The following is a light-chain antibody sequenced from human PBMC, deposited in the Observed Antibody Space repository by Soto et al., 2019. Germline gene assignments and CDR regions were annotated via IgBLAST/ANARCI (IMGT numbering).Light chain of an antibody. CDR2: GAS. Sequence: EIVLTQSPGTLSLSPGERATLSCRASQSVTSRFFAWYQHKPGQAPRLLMYGASTRATGIPDRFSGSGSGTDFTLTISRLEPEDFAVFYCQQRSNWPLTFGGGTKVDIK. V-gene: IGKV3D-20*02. J-gene: IGKJ4*01. CDR1: QSVTSRF. CDR3: QQRSNWPLT.